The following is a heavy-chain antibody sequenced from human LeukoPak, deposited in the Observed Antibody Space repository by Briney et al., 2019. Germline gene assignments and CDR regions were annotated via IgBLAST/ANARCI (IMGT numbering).Heavy chain of an antibody. CDR1: GGSISSSSYY. D-gene: IGHD6-6*01. V-gene: IGHV4-39*07. CDR2: VYYSGST. J-gene: IGHJ4*02. CDR3: ARSFSQLDFLYLDY. Sequence: PSETLSLTCTVSGGSISSSSYYWGWIRQPPGKGLEWIGTVYYSGSTYYNPSLKSRVTISVDTSKNQFSLKLSSVTAADTAVYYCARSFSQLDFLYLDYWGQGTLVTVSS.